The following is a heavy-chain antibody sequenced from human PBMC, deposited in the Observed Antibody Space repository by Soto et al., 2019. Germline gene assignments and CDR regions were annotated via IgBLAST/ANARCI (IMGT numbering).Heavy chain of an antibody. CDR3: ARVGDSSGYYQGYFDY. CDR1: GFTFSNYA. J-gene: IGHJ4*02. CDR2: ISYDGRDE. D-gene: IGHD3-22*01. Sequence: GGSLRLSCAASGFTFSNYAIHWVRQAPGKGLEWVAVISYDGRDEYYAESLKGRFTISRDNSKNTLFLQMNGLRAEDTAVYYCARVGDSSGYYQGYFDYWGQGTRVTVSS. V-gene: IGHV3-30-3*01.